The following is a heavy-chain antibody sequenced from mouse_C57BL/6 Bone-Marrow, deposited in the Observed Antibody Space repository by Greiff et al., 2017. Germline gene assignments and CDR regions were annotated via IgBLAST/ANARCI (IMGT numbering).Heavy chain of an antibody. CDR1: GYAFSSSW. Sequence: QVQLKESGPELVKPGASVKISCKASGYAFSSSWMNWVKQRPGKGLEWIGRIYPGDGDTNYNGKFKGKATLTADKSSSTAYMQLNSLTSEDSAVYYCARLHDYYFDYWGQGTTLTVSS. CDR2: IYPGDGDT. D-gene: IGHD2-4*01. V-gene: IGHV1-82*01. CDR3: ARLHDYYFDY. J-gene: IGHJ2*01.